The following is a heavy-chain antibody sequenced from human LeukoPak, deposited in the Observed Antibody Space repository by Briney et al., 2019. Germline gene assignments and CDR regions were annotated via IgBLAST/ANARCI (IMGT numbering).Heavy chain of an antibody. D-gene: IGHD2-2*01. CDR3: ARDGCSGPSCHGNWFDP. CDR1: GGSISSGSHF. J-gene: IGHJ5*02. CDR2: IHYSGST. V-gene: IGHV4-31*03. Sequence: SETLSLTCTVSGGSISSGSHFWSWIRQHPGKGLEWIGYIHYSGSTYNNPSLKSRVIISVDTSKNQLSLKLSSVTAADTAVYYCARDGCSGPSCHGNWFDPWGQGTLVTVSS.